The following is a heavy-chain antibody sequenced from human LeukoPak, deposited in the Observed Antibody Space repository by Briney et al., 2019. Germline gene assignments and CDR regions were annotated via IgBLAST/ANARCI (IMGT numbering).Heavy chain of an antibody. CDR1: GYTFTSYW. CDR2: IYPGDSDA. D-gene: IGHD1-26*01. Sequence: GESLKISCKVSGYTFTSYWIGWVRQMPGKGLKWMGIIYPGDSDARYSPSFQGQVTISADKSISTAYLQWSSLKASDTAMYYCARRRDLYSGSYYPFDYWGQGTLVTVSS. V-gene: IGHV5-51*01. J-gene: IGHJ4*02. CDR3: ARRRDLYSGSYYPFDY.